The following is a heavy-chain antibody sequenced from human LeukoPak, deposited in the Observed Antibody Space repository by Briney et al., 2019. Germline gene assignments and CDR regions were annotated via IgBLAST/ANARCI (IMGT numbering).Heavy chain of an antibody. J-gene: IGHJ3*02. Sequence: HPGGSLRLSCAASGFTFSSYSMMWVRQAPGKGLEWVSYISSSSTTIHYADSVKGRFTISRDNAKNSVYLQMNSLRAEDTAVYYCARGILRFLEWSPESDAFDIWGQGTMVTVSS. CDR3: ARGILRFLEWSPESDAFDI. CDR1: GFTFSSYS. V-gene: IGHV3-48*01. CDR2: ISSSSTTI. D-gene: IGHD3-3*01.